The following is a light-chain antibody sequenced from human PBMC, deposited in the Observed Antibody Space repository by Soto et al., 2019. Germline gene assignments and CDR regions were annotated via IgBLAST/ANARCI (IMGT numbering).Light chain of an antibody. CDR1: QSLNRD. CDR3: QQRNVWPPVT. J-gene: IGKJ5*01. CDR2: GAS. V-gene: IGKV3-15*01. Sequence: IVTTQSPATLSMSPGERATLSCRASQSLNRDLAWYQQKPGQSPRLLIFGASIRATGIPARFSGSGSGTEFTLTISSLQSEDSAVYYCQQRNVWPPVTFGQGTRLEIK.